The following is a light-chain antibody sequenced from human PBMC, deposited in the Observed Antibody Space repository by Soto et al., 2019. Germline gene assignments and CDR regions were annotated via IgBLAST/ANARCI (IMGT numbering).Light chain of an antibody. CDR1: QSISSK. J-gene: IGKJ1*01. Sequence: EIVMTQSPATLSLSPVEGATLSCRASQSISSKLAWYQQKPGQAPRLLIYGASTRATGVPARFSGSGSGTEFTLTISSLQSEDLAVYYCQHYNDWRWTFGQGTKVEIK. CDR2: GAS. V-gene: IGKV3-15*01. CDR3: QHYNDWRWT.